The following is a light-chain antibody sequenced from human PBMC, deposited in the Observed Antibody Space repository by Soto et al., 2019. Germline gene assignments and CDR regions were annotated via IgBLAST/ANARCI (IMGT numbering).Light chain of an antibody. V-gene: IGLV2-14*01. CDR1: SSDVGGYNY. J-gene: IGLJ1*01. CDR3: SSYTSSRGV. Sequence: QSVLTQPASVSGSPGQSITISCTGTSSDVGGYNYVSWYQQHPGKAPKLMIYDVSNRPSGVSNRFSGSKSGNTASLTISGLQAEDEADYYCSSYTSSRGVFGPGTKVTVL. CDR2: DVS.